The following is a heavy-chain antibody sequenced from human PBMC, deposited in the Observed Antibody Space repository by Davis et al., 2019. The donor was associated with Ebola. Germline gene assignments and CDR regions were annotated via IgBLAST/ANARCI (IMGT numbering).Heavy chain of an antibody. CDR2: IDWDDDK. CDR1: VFSLSPSGMC. D-gene: IGHD3-22*01. J-gene: IGHJ4*02. Sequence: SGPTLVKPPQPLTLTCTFSVFSLSPSGMCVSWIRQPPGKALEWLALIDWDDDKYYSTSLKTRLTISKDTSKNQVVLTMTNMDHVDTATYYCARVKMSSGQEGWPDYWGQGTLVTVSS. V-gene: IGHV2-70*01. CDR3: ARVKMSSGQEGWPDY.